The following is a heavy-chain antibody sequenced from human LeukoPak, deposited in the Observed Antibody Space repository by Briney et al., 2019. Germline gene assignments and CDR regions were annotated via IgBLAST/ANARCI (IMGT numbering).Heavy chain of an antibody. V-gene: IGHV4-59*08. CDR3: ARRGPVHAFDI. CDR2: ISDIGST. CDR1: GGSISSYY. J-gene: IGHJ3*02. D-gene: IGHD1-1*01. Sequence: SETLSLTCTVSGGSISSYYWSWIRQPPGKGLEWIAYISDIGSTNYNPSLKSRVTISVDTSKNQFSLKLSSVTAADTAVYYCARRGPVHAFDIWGQGTMVTVSS.